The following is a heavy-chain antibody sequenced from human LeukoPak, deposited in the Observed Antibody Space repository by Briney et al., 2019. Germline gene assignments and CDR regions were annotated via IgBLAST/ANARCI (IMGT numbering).Heavy chain of an antibody. D-gene: IGHD3-10*02. Sequence: SETLSLTCTVSGVSISSGGYSWSWIRQPPGKGLEWIGYIYHSGSTYYNPSLKSRVTISVDRSKKQFSLKLSSVTAADTAVYYCARSITMIGFDYWGQGTLVTVSS. CDR1: GVSISSGGYS. J-gene: IGHJ4*02. CDR3: ARSITMIGFDY. V-gene: IGHV4-30-2*01. CDR2: IYHSGST.